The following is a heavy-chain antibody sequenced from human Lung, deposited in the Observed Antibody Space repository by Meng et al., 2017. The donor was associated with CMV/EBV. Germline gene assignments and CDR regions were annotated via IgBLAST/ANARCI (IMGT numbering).Heavy chain of an antibody. CDR1: GGSISTYY. V-gene: IGHV4-59*08. D-gene: IGHD3-16*02. Sequence: GRRQESGPGLVKPSETLSLTGAVSGGSISTYYWSWIRQPPGKGLEWIGNNYYSGSTNYNPSLASRVTISVDSSKNQFSLKLSSVTAADTAVYYCARHQNGGTYPLDYWGQGTLVTVSS. J-gene: IGHJ4*02. CDR3: ARHQNGGTYPLDY. CDR2: NYYSGST.